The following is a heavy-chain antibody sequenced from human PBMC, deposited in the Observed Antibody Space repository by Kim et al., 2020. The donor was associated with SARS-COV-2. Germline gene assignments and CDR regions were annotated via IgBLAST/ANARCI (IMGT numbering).Heavy chain of an antibody. CDR3: ARDRAWDWNDPSTLLLSPPPFDY. CDR1: GYTFTSYG. V-gene: IGHV1-18*01. D-gene: IGHD1-1*01. CDR2: ISAYNGNT. J-gene: IGHJ4*02. Sequence: ASVKVSCKASGYTFTSYGISWVRQAPGQGLEWMGWISAYNGNTNYAQKLQGRVTMTTDTSTSTAYMELRSLRSDDTAVYYCARDRAWDWNDPSTLLLSPPPFDYWGQGTLVTVSS.